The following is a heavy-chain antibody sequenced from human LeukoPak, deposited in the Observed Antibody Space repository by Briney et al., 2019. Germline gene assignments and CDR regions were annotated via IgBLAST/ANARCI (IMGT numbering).Heavy chain of an antibody. CDR2: IYPGDSDT. CDR1: GYSFSNYW. Sequence: GESLKISCKGFGYSFSNYWIGWVRQMPGKGLEWMGIIYPGDSDTRYSPSFQGQVTISADKSISTAYLQWSSLKASDTAMYYCARWRVDSGSFNFDYWGQGTLVTVSS. J-gene: IGHJ4*02. V-gene: IGHV5-51*01. D-gene: IGHD1-26*01. CDR3: ARWRVDSGSFNFDY.